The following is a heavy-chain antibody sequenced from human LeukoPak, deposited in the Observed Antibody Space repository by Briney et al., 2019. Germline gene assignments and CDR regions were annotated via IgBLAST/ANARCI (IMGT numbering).Heavy chain of an antibody. CDR3: AGDHIYASDI. CDR1: GFTFSDYD. D-gene: IGHD2-21*01. J-gene: IGHJ3*02. Sequence: GGSLRLSCAASGFTFSDYDMNWVRQAPGKGLEWVSSISSSSIYVSYADSVKGRYTISRDNAKNSLYLQMNSLRDEDTAVYYCAGDHIYASDIWGQGTMVIVSS. V-gene: IGHV3-21*01. CDR2: ISSSSIYV.